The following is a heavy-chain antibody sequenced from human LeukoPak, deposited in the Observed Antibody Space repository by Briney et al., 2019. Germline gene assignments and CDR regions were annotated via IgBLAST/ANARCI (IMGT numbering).Heavy chain of an antibody. CDR1: GFTFGDYA. CDR3: ARDTTTVVTYYFDY. V-gene: IGHV3-48*01. Sequence: GGSLRLSCTASGFTFGDYAMTWVRQAPGKGLEWVSYISSSSSTIYYADSVKGRFTIPRDNAKNSLYLQMNSLRAEDTAVYYCARDTTTVVTYYFDYWGQGTLVTVSS. J-gene: IGHJ4*02. D-gene: IGHD4-23*01. CDR2: ISSSSSTI.